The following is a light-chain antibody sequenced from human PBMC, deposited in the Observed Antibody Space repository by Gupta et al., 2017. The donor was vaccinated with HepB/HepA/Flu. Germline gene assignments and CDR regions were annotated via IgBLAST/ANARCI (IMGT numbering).Light chain of an antibody. CDR1: SRDVGNYIY. CDR2: DVN. V-gene: IGLV2-11*01. CDR3: CSYTGNYGGV. J-gene: IGLJ1*01. Sequence: QSALTQPRSVSGSPGQSVTISCTGTSRDVGNYIYVSWYQQHPGKAPKHIIYDVNKRPSGVPDRCSGVKSGNTASLTISGLQAEDEAYYYCCSYTGNYGGVFGIGTRVTVL.